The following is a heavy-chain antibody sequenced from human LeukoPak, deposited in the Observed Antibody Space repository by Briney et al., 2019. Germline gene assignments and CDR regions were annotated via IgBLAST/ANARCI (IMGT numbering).Heavy chain of an antibody. Sequence: GGSLRPSCAASGFTFSSYAMSWVRQAPGKGLEWVSAISGSGGSTYYADSVKGRFTISRDNSKKTLYLQMNSLTAEDTAMYYCAKTGGDYRKYYFDSWGQGILVTVSS. CDR2: ISGSGGST. V-gene: IGHV3-23*01. J-gene: IGHJ4*02. D-gene: IGHD4-17*01. CDR3: AKTGGDYRKYYFDS. CDR1: GFTFSSYA.